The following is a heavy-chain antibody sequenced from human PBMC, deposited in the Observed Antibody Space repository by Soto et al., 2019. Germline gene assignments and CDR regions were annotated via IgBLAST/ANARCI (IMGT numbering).Heavy chain of an antibody. CDR1: GFIFSNYG. J-gene: IGHJ4*01. D-gene: IGHD7-27*01. CDR3: ATAVSGAY. V-gene: IGHV3-30*03. Sequence: QVQLVESGGGVVQPGRSLRLSCAASGFIFSNYGMHWVRQAPGKGLEWLAIISNDGSDKFYADSVKGRFSVSRDNSKSILSLQMNGLRSDDTALYYGATAVSGAYWGHGTLVTVSS. CDR2: ISNDGSDK.